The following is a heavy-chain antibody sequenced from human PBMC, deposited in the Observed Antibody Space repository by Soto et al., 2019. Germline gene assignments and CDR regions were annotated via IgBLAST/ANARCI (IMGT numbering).Heavy chain of an antibody. Sequence: GGSLRLSCSASGFTFDDCAMHWVRQAPGKGPEWVSGISWDSATVGYAESVKGRFTITRDDAKNSLYLQMDSLRREDTALYYCVQGRYPTMATPLDHWGQGTLVTVSS. CDR1: GFTFDDCA. D-gene: IGHD3-9*01. J-gene: IGHJ5*02. CDR3: VQGRYPTMATPLDH. V-gene: IGHV3-9*01. CDR2: ISWDSATV.